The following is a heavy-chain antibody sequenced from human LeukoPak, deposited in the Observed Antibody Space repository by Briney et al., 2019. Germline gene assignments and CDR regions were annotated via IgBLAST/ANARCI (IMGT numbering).Heavy chain of an antibody. D-gene: IGHD2-21*01. CDR2: IYSGGTT. Sequence: PGGSQRLSCAASGFTVSSNYMSWVRQAPGKGLEWVSVIYSGGTTYYADSVKGRFTVSRDNSKNTLYLQMNSLRAEDTAVYYCAKGGDGDYFDYWGQGTLVTVSS. V-gene: IGHV3-66*01. CDR1: GFTVSSNY. CDR3: AKGGDGDYFDY. J-gene: IGHJ4*02.